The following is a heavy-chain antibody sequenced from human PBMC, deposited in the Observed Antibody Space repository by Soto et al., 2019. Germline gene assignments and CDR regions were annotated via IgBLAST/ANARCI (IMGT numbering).Heavy chain of an antibody. Sequence: QVQLVQSGAEVKKPGSSVKVSCTASGGTFSSYAISWVRQAPGQGLEWMGGIIPIFGTANYAQKFQGRVTITADESTSTAYMELSSLRSEDTAVYYCARGDQLVPAAPPGYYYGMDVWGQGTTVTVSS. CDR1: GGTFSSYA. D-gene: IGHD2-2*01. CDR2: IIPIFGTA. J-gene: IGHJ6*02. V-gene: IGHV1-69*01. CDR3: ARGDQLVPAAPPGYYYGMDV.